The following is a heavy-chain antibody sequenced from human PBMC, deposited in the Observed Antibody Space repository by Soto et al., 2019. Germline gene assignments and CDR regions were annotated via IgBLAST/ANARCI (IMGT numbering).Heavy chain of an antibody. CDR3: AIGDRSSWIGNH. CDR2: IIPIFETA. Sequence: QVHLVQSGAEVTKAGSSVKGSGKASGGTFSSHAFSSVRQAPGQGLEWVGGIIPIFETANYAQEFQGRITISADESTNTDRLELNNLRSDDTAMYFCAIGDRSSWIGNHWGPGTQVTVS. V-gene: IGHV1-69*01. J-gene: IGHJ4*02. D-gene: IGHD2-2*03. CDR1: GGTFSSHA.